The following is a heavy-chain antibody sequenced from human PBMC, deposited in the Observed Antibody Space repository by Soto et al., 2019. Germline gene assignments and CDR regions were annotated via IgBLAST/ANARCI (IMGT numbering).Heavy chain of an antibody. V-gene: IGHV1-69*06. CDR1: GVAFCTYA. Sequence: SVKVSCRVSGVAFCTYALTWVRQAPVQGLEWMGGIIPMFGTSNYAQKFQGRVTITADKATATAYMEMSSLRFDDTAVYFGAIERAPEGFAWYFGLWGRGTLVTDAS. D-gene: IGHD6-25*01. CDR3: AIERAPEGFAWYFGL. J-gene: IGHJ2*01. CDR2: IIPMFGTS.